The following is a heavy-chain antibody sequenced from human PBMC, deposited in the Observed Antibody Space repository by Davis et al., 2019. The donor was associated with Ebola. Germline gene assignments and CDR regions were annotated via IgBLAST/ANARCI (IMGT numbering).Heavy chain of an antibody. CDR3: ARVNMVRGVIITFDGMDV. V-gene: IGHV4-38-2*01. Sequence: SETLSLTCAVSGYSITTDHHWGWVRLPPGKGLEWIASIYHTGSTYYNPSLRSRVTISVDSSKNQFSLKLSSVTAADTAVYYCARVNMVRGVIITFDGMDVWGKGTTVTVSS. D-gene: IGHD3-10*01. J-gene: IGHJ6*04. CDR1: GYSITTDHH. CDR2: IYHTGST.